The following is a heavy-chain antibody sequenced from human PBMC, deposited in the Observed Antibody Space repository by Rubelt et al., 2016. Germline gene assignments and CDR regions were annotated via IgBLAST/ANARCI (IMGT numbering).Heavy chain of an antibody. J-gene: IGHJ4*02. V-gene: IGHV1-68*02. CDR3: ARSASIAGD. Sequence: QVQLGQSEAEVKKPGASVKVSCKASGYTFTYCSLHWLQQAPGQGLERMRWITLYNGNTNYAKKFQGRGTSTRDMALRTAYIERSSLRSEDSAVYYWARSASIAGDWGQGTLVTVSS. CDR2: ITLYNGNT. CDR1: GYTFTYCS. D-gene: IGHD6-6*01.